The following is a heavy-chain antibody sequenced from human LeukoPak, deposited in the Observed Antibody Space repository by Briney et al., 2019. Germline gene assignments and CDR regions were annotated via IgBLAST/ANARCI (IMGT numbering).Heavy chain of an antibody. CDR1: GGSFSGYY. D-gene: IGHD4-23*01. J-gene: IGHJ4*02. V-gene: IGHV4-34*01. Sequence: SETLSLTCAVYGGSFSGYYWSWIRQPPGKGLEWIGEINHSGSTNYNPSLKSRVTISVDTSKNQFSLKLSPVTAADTAVYYCARGRYGGYFDCWGQGTLVTVSS. CDR2: INHSGST. CDR3: ARGRYGGYFDC.